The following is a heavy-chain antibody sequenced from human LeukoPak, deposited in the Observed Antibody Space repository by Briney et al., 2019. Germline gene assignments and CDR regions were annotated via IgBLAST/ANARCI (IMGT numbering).Heavy chain of an antibody. CDR1: GGSISSGGYY. Sequence: PSETLSLTCTVSGGSISSGGYYWSWIRQHPGKGLERIGYIYYSGSTYYNPSLKSRVTISVDTSKNQFSLKLSSVTAADTAVYYCARDPTGSRYGMDVWGQGTTVTVSS. CDR3: ARDPTGSRYGMDV. J-gene: IGHJ6*02. D-gene: IGHD1-14*01. CDR2: IYYSGST. V-gene: IGHV4-31*03.